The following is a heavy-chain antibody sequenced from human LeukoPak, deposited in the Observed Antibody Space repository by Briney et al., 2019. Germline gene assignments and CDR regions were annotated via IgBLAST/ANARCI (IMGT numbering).Heavy chain of an antibody. Sequence: SGRSLRLSCAASGFTFDDYAMHWVRQAPGKGLEWVSGISWNSGSIGYADSVKGRFTISRDNAKNSLYLQMNSLRAEDTALYYCAKDFYGDSSSGYFDYWGQGTLVTVSS. CDR3: AKDFYGDSSSGYFDY. J-gene: IGHJ4*02. D-gene: IGHD4-17*01. V-gene: IGHV3-9*01. CDR2: ISWNSGSI. CDR1: GFTFDDYA.